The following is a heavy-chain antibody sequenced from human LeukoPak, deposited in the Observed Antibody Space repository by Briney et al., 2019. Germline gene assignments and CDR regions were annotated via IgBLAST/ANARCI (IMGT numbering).Heavy chain of an antibody. CDR2: IIPIFGTA. J-gene: IGHJ4*02. CDR3: ARANIAAAQEFDY. D-gene: IGHD6-13*01. Sequence: SVKVSCKASGGTFSSYAISWVRQAPGQGLEWMGGIIPIFGTANYAQKFQGRVTITADESTSTAYMELSSLRSEDTAVCYCARANIAAAQEFDYWGQGTLVTVSS. V-gene: IGHV1-69*13. CDR1: GGTFSSYA.